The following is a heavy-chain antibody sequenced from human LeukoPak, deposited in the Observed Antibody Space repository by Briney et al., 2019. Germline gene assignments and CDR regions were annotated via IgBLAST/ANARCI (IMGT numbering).Heavy chain of an antibody. CDR2: TYYTGTT. D-gene: IGHD3-22*01. J-gene: IGHJ4*02. CDR1: GASIRSYY. Sequence: SETLSLTCTVSGASIRSYYWSWIRQLPGQGLEWIGYTYYTGTTNHNPSLRSRVTIAVDTSKNQFSLKLTSVTAADTAVYYCAASYDSSGYYAYFDYWGQGTLVTVSS. V-gene: IGHV4-59*01. CDR3: AASYDSSGYYAYFDY.